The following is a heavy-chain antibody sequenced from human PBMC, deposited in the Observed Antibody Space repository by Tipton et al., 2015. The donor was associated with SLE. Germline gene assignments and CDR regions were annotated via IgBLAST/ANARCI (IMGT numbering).Heavy chain of an antibody. CDR3: AKDRGSQGDAFDI. CDR2: ISWNSGSI. J-gene: IGHJ3*02. CDR1: GFTFDDYA. Sequence: RSLRLSCAASGFTFDDYAMHWVRQAPGKGLEWASGISWNSGSIGYADSVKGRFTISRDNAKNSLYLQMNSLRAEDTALYYCAKDRGSQGDAFDIWGRGTMVTVSS. D-gene: IGHD3-16*01. V-gene: IGHV3-9*01.